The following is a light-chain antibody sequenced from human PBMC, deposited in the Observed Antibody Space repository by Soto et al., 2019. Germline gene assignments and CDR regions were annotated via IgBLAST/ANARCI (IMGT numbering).Light chain of an antibody. CDR2: DAS. Sequence: EIVMTQSPVTLSVSPGEGATLSCSASQSISSSLAWYQQKTGQPPKLLNFDASTRATGIAARFSGSGSGTECTLTVTRLQSEDSAVYFCQRYGGWPPNVLTVGGETKVEI. CDR1: QSISSS. CDR3: QRYGGWPPNVLT. V-gene: IGKV3-15*01. J-gene: IGKJ4*02.